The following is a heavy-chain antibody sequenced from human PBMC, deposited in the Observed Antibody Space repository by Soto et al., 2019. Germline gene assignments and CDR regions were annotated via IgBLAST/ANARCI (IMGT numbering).Heavy chain of an antibody. J-gene: IGHJ6*02. CDR2: IYISEST. CDR1: GGSISRDY. V-gene: IGHV4-4*07. Sequence: SETLSLTCSVSGGSISRDYWIWIGRPAGKGLEWIGRIYISESTNYNPSLKSRVIISADTSKNQFFLKLSSVTAADTAVYYCAREDIAVAGPVRYCMDVWGQGTTVTVSS. D-gene: IGHD6-19*01. CDR3: AREDIAVAGPVRYCMDV.